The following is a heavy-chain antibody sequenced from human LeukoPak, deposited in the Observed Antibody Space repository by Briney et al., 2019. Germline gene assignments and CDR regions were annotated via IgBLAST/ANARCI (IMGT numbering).Heavy chain of an antibody. V-gene: IGHV4-31*03. J-gene: IGHJ4*02. Sequence: EASQTLSLTCTVSGGSISSGGYYWSWIRQHPGKGLEWIGYIYYSGSTYYNPSLKSRVTISVDTSKNQFSLKLSSATAADTAVYYCARHEDSGYVFDYWGQGTLVTVSS. D-gene: IGHD5-12*01. CDR3: ARHEDSGYVFDY. CDR1: GGSISSGGYY. CDR2: IYYSGST.